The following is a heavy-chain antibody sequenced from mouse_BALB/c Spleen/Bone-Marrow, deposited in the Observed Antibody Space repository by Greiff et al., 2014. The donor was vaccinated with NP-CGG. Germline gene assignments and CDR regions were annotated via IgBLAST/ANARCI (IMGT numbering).Heavy chain of an antibody. Sequence: EVQLVESGGGLVQPGGSRKLSCAASGFTFSSFGMHWVRQAPEKGLEWVAYISSGSSTIYYADTVKGRFTISRDNPKNTLFLRMTSLRSEDTAMYYCARLRRYYGYFDYWGQGTTLTVSS. CDR2: ISSGSSTI. V-gene: IGHV5-17*02. CDR1: GFTFSSFG. CDR3: ARLRRYYGYFDY. J-gene: IGHJ2*01. D-gene: IGHD1-1*01.